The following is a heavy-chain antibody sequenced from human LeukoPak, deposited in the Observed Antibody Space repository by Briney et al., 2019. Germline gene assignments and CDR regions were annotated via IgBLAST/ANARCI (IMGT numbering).Heavy chain of an antibody. V-gene: IGHV3-21*01. J-gene: IGHJ1*01. CDR3: ARDEEAVAGTCQH. CDR1: GFTFSSYS. CDR2: ISSSSSYI. D-gene: IGHD6-19*01. Sequence: GGSLRLSCAASGFTFSSYSMNWVPQAPGKGLEWVSSISSSSSYIYYADSVKGRFTISRDNAKNSLYLQMNSLRAEDTAVYYCARDEEAVAGTCQHWGQGTLVTVSS.